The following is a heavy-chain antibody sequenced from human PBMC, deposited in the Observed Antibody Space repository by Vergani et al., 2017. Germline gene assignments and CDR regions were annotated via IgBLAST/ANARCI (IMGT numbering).Heavy chain of an antibody. CDR1: GFTFSAYF. CDR3: ARATCSNGGCTSRDFFDN. D-gene: IGHD4-23*01. V-gene: IGHV3-11*01. CDR2: ISPSGATI. J-gene: IGHJ4*02. Sequence: QVQLVDSGGGLVKPGGSLRLSCAASGFTFSAYFMTWIRQAPGKGLEWLSYISPSGATIYYADSLKGRFTISRDNAKKSLFLEMKGLRTEDTAIYYCARATCSNGGCTSRDFFDNWGQGTLVTVSS.